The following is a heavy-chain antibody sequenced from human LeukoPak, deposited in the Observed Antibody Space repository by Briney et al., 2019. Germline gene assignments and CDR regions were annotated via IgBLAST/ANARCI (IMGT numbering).Heavy chain of an antibody. V-gene: IGHV3-23*01. CDR3: AKDQLTTVTTSFDY. CDR1: GFTFSNYA. D-gene: IGHD4-11*01. J-gene: IGHJ4*02. Sequence: KTGGSLRLSCAASGFTFSNYAMSWVRQAPGKGLEWVSTTSATSGSTYYADFVKGRFTISRDNSENTLYLQMNSLRAGDTAIYFCAKDQLTTVTTSFDYWGQGTLVTVSS. CDR2: TSATSGST.